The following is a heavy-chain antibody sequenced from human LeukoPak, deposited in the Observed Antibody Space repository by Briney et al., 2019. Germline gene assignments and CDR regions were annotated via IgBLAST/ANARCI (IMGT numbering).Heavy chain of an antibody. CDR1: GFSFINYA. D-gene: IGHD6-19*01. J-gene: IGHJ6*03. CDR2: IYSGGST. Sequence: PGGSLKLSCAASGFSFINYAMSWVRQAPGKGLEWISVIYSGGSTYYADSVKGRFTIFRDDSKNTLYLQMNSLRAEDTAIYYCARAQWRTYSYYYMDVWGKGTTVTVSS. V-gene: IGHV3-53*01. CDR3: ARAQWRTYSYYYMDV.